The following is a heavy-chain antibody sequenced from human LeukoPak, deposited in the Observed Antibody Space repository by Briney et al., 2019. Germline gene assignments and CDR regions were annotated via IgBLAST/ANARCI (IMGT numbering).Heavy chain of an antibody. CDR3: ARDRGSYRPIDY. V-gene: IGHV3-21*01. D-gene: IGHD1-26*01. CDR1: AFTFSSYN. CDR2: ISSSGAYI. J-gene: IGHJ4*02. Sequence: GGSLRLSCAASAFTFSSYNMNWVRQAPGEGLEWVSSISSSGAYIYYADSVKGRFTISRDNAKNSLYLQMNSLRAEDTAVYYCARDRGSYRPIDYWGQGTLVTVSS.